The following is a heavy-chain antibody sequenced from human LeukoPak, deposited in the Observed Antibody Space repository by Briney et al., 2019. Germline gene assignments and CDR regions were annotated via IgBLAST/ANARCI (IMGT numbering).Heavy chain of an antibody. CDR1: GYTFTSNY. CDR2: ISPSGGST. Sequence: ASVKVSCKAFGYTFTSNYMHWVRQAPGQGPEWMGVISPSGGSTTYAQKFQGRVTLTRDMSTSTDYLELSSLRSEDTAVYYCAKDLIAVAVYYYYMDVWGKGTTVTISS. D-gene: IGHD6-19*01. V-gene: IGHV1-46*01. J-gene: IGHJ6*03. CDR3: AKDLIAVAVYYYYMDV.